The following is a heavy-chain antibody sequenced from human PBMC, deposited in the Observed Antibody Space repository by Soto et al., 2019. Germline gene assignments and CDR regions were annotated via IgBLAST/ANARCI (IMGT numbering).Heavy chain of an antibody. D-gene: IGHD2-8*01. J-gene: IGHJ5*02. CDR1: GFTFSSYS. V-gene: IGHV3-48*02. Sequence: EVQLVESGGGLVQPGGSLRLSCAASGFTFSSYSMNWVRQAPGKGLEWVSYISSSSSTIYYADSVKGRFTISRVHAQNSLYLQMNSLRDEGTALYYSASEMAPLNRFDPWGQGTLVTVSS. CDR3: ASEMAPLNRFDP. CDR2: ISSSSSTI.